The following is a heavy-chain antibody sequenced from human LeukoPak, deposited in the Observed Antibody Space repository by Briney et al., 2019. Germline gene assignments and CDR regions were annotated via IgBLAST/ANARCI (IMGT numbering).Heavy chain of an antibody. V-gene: IGHV4-4*07. J-gene: IGHJ4*02. CDR2: IHTSGST. D-gene: IGHD2-15*01. CDR1: GGSTSNYF. CDR3: ARLGYCSGGSCSSPLYYFDY. Sequence: SETLSLTCTVSGGSTSNYFCTWLRQSAGKGLEWIGRIHTSGSTNYNPSLKSRVSMSVDTSKNQFSLKLSSVTAVDTAVYYCARLGYCSGGSCSSPLYYFDYWGQGTLVTVSS.